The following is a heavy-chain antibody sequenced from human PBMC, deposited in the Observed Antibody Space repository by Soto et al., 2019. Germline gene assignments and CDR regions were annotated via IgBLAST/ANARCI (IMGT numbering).Heavy chain of an antibody. J-gene: IGHJ4*02. CDR1: GGSISSGGYY. V-gene: IGHV4-31*03. CDR3: ARFFLDSSGWYGIDY. CDR2: IYYSGST. D-gene: IGHD6-19*01. Sequence: PSETLSLTCTVSGGSISSGGYYWSWIRQHPGKGLEWIGYIYYSGSTYYNPSLKSRVTISVDTSKNQFSLKLSSVTAADTAVYYCARFFLDSSGWYGIDYWGQGTLVTVSS.